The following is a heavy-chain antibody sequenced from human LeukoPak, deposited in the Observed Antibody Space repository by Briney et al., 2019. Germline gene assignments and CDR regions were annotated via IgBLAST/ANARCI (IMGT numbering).Heavy chain of an antibody. J-gene: IGHJ2*01. CDR2: FDPEDGET. CDR1: GYTLTELS. V-gene: IGHV1-24*01. Sequence: ASVKVSCKVSGYTLTELSMHWVRQAPGKGLEWMGSFDPEDGETIYAQTFQGRVTMTEDTSTDTTYMEPRSLRSEDTAVYYCATHTLFADVAYFDLWGRGTLVTVSS. D-gene: IGHD2-15*01. CDR3: ATHTLFADVAYFDL.